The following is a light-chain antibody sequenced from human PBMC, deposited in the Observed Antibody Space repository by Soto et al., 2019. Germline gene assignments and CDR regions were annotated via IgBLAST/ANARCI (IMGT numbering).Light chain of an antibody. Sequence: IVLTQSPGTLSLCPGDRDNLXCRASQSVSSDLVWYQQRAGKARRHLICAESNRATGIQARLSGSGSGKDFTLNISSLEPEEFAVYYCKQRSNWPPWTFGQGTKVDI. CDR3: KQRSNWPPWT. CDR2: AES. V-gene: IGKV3-11*01. J-gene: IGKJ1*01. CDR1: QSVSSD.